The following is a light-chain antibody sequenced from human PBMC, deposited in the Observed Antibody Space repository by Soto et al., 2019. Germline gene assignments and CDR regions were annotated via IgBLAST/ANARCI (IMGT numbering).Light chain of an antibody. Sequence: DIQMTQSPSSVSASVGDRVTITGRASQGVSTWLAWYQQKPGKAPNLLIYTASSLQSGVPSRFSGSGSGTDFTLTISSLQPEDFATYYCQQTTTLPLTFGGGTKVEI. CDR3: QQTTTLPLT. J-gene: IGKJ4*01. CDR1: QGVSTW. CDR2: TAS. V-gene: IGKV1D-12*01.